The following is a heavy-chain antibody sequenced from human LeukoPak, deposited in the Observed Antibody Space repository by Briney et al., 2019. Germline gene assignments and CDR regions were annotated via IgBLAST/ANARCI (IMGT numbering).Heavy chain of an antibody. CDR2: ISGSGGST. Sequence: GGSLRLSCAASGFTFSTCAMGWVRQAPGKGLGWVSAISGSGGSTFYADSVKGRFTISRDNAKNSLYLQMNSLRAEDTAVYYCARIGAGSSRDYWGQGTLVTVSS. J-gene: IGHJ4*02. CDR3: ARIGAGSSRDY. CDR1: GFTFSTCA. D-gene: IGHD6-13*01. V-gene: IGHV3-23*01.